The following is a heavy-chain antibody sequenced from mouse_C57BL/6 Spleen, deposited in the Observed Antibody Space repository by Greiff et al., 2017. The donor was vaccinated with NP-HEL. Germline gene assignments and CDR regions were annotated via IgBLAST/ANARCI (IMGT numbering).Heavy chain of an antibody. Sequence: VQLQQSGAELVKPGASVKLSCKASGYTFTSYWMQWVKQRPGQGLEWIGEIDPSDSYTNYNQKFKGKATLTVDTYSSTAYMQLSSLTSEDSAVYYCARGYYSNQGYAMDYWGQGTSVTVSS. CDR2: IDPSDSYT. V-gene: IGHV1-50*01. J-gene: IGHJ4*01. CDR3: ARGYYSNQGYAMDY. CDR1: GYTFTSYW. D-gene: IGHD2-5*01.